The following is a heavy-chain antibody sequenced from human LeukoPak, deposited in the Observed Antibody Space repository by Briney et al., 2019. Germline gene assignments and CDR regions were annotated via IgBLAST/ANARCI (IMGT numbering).Heavy chain of an antibody. V-gene: IGHV4-34*01. Sequence: PSETLSLTCAVYGGSFSGYYWSWIRQPPGKGLEWIGEINHSGSTNYNPSLKSRVTISVDTSKNQFSLKLSSVTAADTAVYYCASAPRWTQYSGSHRALDYWGQGTLVTVSS. CDR2: INHSGST. CDR1: GGSFSGYY. J-gene: IGHJ4*02. CDR3: ASAPRWTQYSGSHRALDY. D-gene: IGHD1-26*01.